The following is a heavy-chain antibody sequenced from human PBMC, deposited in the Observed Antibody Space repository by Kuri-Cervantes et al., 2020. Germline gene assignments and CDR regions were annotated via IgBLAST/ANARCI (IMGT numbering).Heavy chain of an antibody. Sequence: ESLKISCTVSGGSVSTGSYYWNWIRQPPGKGLEWIGYIYYSGSTNYNPSLKSRVIISVDTSKNQFSLKLSSVTAADTAVYYCASGADYGGILDYWGQGTLVTDSS. V-gene: IGHV4-61*01. CDR2: IYYSGST. D-gene: IGHD4-23*01. J-gene: IGHJ4*02. CDR3: ASGADYGGILDY. CDR1: GGSVSTGSYY.